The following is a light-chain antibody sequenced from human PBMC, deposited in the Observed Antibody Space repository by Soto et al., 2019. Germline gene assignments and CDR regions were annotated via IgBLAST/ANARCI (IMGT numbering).Light chain of an antibody. V-gene: IGKV3-15*01. Sequence: EIVMTQSPATLSVSPGERATLSCRASQSVSGNLVWYQQKPGQAPRLLIYGASTRATGIPARFSGSGSGTECTRTISSLQSEDVAVYYCQQYNEWPPTFGQGTKVEIK. J-gene: IGKJ1*01. CDR1: QSVSGN. CDR3: QQYNEWPPT. CDR2: GAS.